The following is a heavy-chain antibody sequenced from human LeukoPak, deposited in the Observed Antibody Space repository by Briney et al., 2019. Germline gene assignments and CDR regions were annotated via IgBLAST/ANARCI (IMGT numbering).Heavy chain of an antibody. V-gene: IGHV3-7*01. Sequence: SGGSLRLSCAASGFTFSSYWMSWVRQAPGKGLEWVANIKQDGSGKYYVDSVKGRFTIFRDNAKNSLYLQMNSLRAEDTAVYYCARDGIVGATTVAHWGQGTLVTVSS. J-gene: IGHJ5*02. CDR2: IKQDGSGK. D-gene: IGHD1-26*01. CDR1: GFTFSSYW. CDR3: ARDGIVGATTVAH.